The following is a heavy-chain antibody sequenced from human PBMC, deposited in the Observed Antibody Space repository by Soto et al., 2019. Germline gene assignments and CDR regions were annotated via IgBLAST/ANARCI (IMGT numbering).Heavy chain of an antibody. V-gene: IGHV3-23*05. CDR2: ITTSGDTT. J-gene: IGHJ4*02. Sequence: EVKLLESGGGLVQPGGSLRLSCASSGLPFSISAMTWVRRAPGKGLEWVSAITTSGDTTFYADSVKGRFAISRDNSKNTLYLQLNNLRAEDTAVYYCACCSGSNCFTRLYSWGQGTLVTVSS. CDR3: ACCSGSNCFTRLYS. D-gene: IGHD2-15*01. CDR1: GLPFSISA.